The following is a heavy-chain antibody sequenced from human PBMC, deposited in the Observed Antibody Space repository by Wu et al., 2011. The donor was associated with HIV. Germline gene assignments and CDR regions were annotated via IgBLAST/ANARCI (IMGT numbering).Heavy chain of an antibody. CDR1: GGTFSSYA. J-gene: IGHJ4*02. CDR3: ARVPAAIRGYSGYDQIYYFDY. Sequence: QVQLVQSGAEVKKPGSSVKVSCKASGGTFSSYAISWVRQAPGQGLEWMGRIIPIFGTANYAQKFQGRVTITADESTSTAYMELSSLRSEDTAVYYCARVPAAIRGYSGYDQIYYFDYWGQGTLVTVSS. V-gene: IGHV1-69*15. CDR2: IIPIFGTA. D-gene: IGHD5-12*01.